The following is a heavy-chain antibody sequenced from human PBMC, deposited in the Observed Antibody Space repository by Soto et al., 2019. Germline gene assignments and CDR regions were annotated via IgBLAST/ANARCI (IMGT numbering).Heavy chain of an antibody. V-gene: IGHV5-10-1*01. CDR2: IDPSDSYT. CDR3: ARLSGYELPYYYYGMDV. Sequence: ESLKISCKGSGYSFTSYWISWVRQMPGKGLEWMGRIDPSDSYTNYSPSFQGHVTISADKSISTAYLQWSSLKASDTAMYYCARLSGYELPYYYYGMDVWGQGTTVTVSS. D-gene: IGHD5-12*01. CDR1: GYSFTSYW. J-gene: IGHJ6*02.